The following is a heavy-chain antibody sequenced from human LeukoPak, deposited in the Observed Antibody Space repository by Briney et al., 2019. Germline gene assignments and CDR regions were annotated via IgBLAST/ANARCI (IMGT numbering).Heavy chain of an antibody. CDR2: IHNSGRT. V-gene: IGHV4-4*08. D-gene: IGHD6-19*01. Sequence: SETLSLTCSVSGGSVSSYYWSWIRQSPGKGLEWIGYIHNSGRTNYTPSLKSRVTGFVDTSKNQVSLRLSSVTAADTAVYYCARLVAVAGVFDYWGQGTLVTVSS. CDR3: ARLVAVAGVFDY. CDR1: GGSVSSYY. J-gene: IGHJ4*02.